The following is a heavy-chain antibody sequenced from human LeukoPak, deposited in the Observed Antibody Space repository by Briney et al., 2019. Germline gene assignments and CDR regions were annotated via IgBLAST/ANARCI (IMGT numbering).Heavy chain of an antibody. J-gene: IGHJ4*02. V-gene: IGHV3-11*04. D-gene: IGHD3-10*01. CDR1: GFTFSDDY. Sequence: PGGSLRLSCAASGFTFSDDYMTWLRQAPGKGLEWVSYISNSDGTTYYADFVRGRFTISRDNAKKSLYLQMNSLRVEDTAVYYCARGGSYSCLDYWGQGTLVTVSS. CDR3: ARGGSYSCLDY. CDR2: ISNSDGTT.